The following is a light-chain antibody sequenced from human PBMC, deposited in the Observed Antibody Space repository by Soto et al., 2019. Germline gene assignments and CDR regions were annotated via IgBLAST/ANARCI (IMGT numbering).Light chain of an antibody. CDR1: HDVSSW. J-gene: IGKJ2*03. V-gene: IGKV1-12*01. CDR2: GAS. CDR3: QQANSPYS. Sequence: DIQMTQSPSSFSASVGDRVTITCRASHDVSSWLAWYQQKPGKAPRLLIYGASTLQSGVPSRFSGSGSGTDFTLTISSLQPEDCATYYCQQANSPYSFGQGTKLEIK.